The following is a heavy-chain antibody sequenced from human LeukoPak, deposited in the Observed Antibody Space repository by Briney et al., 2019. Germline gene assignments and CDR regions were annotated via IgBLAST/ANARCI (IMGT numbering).Heavy chain of an antibody. CDR3: ARERDNSGPFDY. D-gene: IGHD7-27*01. CDR2: LYGGGNT. J-gene: IGHJ4*02. V-gene: IGHV3-53*01. Sequence: QPGGSLRLSCAASGFTVGSNDMSWVRQAPGKGLEWVSILYGGGNTYYADSVKGRFTISRDNSKNTLYLQMNSLRAEDTAMYYCARERDNSGPFDYWGQGTLVTVSS. CDR1: GFTVGSND.